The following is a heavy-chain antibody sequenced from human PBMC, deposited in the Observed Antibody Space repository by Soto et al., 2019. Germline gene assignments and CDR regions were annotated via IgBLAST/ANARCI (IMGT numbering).Heavy chain of an antibody. CDR1: GGSISSSY. CDR2: FYTTGRA. V-gene: IGHV4-4*07. J-gene: IGHJ1*01. D-gene: IGHD5-18*01. Sequence: SETLSLTCSVSGGSISSSYWNWIRQPAGKGLEWIGRFYTTGRASYNPSLKGRLTLSGDTSKNQFSLRLGSVTAADTAVYYCAKHGYYEYFQYWGQGTLVTVSS. CDR3: AKHGYYEYFQY.